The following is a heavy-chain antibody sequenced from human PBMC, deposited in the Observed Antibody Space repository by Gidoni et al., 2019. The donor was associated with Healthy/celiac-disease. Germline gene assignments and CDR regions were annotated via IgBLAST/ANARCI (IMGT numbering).Heavy chain of an antibody. D-gene: IGHD3-16*01. V-gene: IGHV3-49*04. CDR2: IRSKAYGGTT. Sequence: EVQLVESGGGLVQPGRSLRLSCTASGFPFGAYAMSWVRQAPGKGLEWVGFIRSKAYGGTTEYAASVKGRFTISRDDSKSIAYLQMNSLKTEDTAVYYCTRDRDLGPGYYYMDVWGKGTTVTVSS. CDR3: TRDRDLGPGYYYMDV. J-gene: IGHJ6*03. CDR1: GFPFGAYA.